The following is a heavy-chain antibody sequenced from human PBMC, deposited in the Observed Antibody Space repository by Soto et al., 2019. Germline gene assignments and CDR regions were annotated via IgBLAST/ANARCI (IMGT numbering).Heavy chain of an antibody. CDR3: ERDVNRWELRGFFDP. V-gene: IGHV4-59*01. Sequence: KSSETLSLTCSVSGGSIVDYYWSWIRQPPGKGLEWIGFIYYTGNTRYNPSLGSRVTISLDTSKNQFSLKLTSATAADTAFYYCERDVNRWELRGFFDPWGRGALVTVSS. CDR2: IYYTGNT. D-gene: IGHD1-7*01. CDR1: GGSIVDYY. J-gene: IGHJ5*02.